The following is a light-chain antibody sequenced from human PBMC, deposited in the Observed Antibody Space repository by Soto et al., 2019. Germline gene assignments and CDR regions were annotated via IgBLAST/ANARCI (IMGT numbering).Light chain of an antibody. CDR1: QSISKY. J-gene: IGKJ4*01. V-gene: IGKV1-39*01. Sequence: DIPMTQSPPSLSASVGDRVTLTCRASQSISKYLNWYQVKSGKGPKLLIYATSTLQSGVPSRFSGSGSGTEVTLTINNLQPEDFAVYYCQQGYSPLLTFGGGTRVEIK. CDR3: QQGYSPLLT. CDR2: ATS.